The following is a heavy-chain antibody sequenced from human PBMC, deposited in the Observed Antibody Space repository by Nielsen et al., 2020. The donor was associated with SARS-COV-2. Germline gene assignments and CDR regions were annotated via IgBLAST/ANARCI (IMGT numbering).Heavy chain of an antibody. V-gene: IGHV4-34*01. CDR3: AREEIGVLDY. D-gene: IGHD3-10*01. J-gene: IGHJ4*02. CDR1: GGSFSGYY. Sequence: GSLRLSCAVYGGSFSGYYWSWIRQPPGKGLEWIGEINHSGSTNYNPSLKSRVTISVDTSKNQFSLKLSSVTAADTAVYYCAREEIGVLDYWGQGTLVTVSS. CDR2: INHSGST.